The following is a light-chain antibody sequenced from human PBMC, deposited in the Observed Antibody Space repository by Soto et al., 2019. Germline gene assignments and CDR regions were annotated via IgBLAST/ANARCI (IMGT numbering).Light chain of an antibody. CDR1: SSDVGGYDY. Sequence: QSALTQPASVSGSPGQSITISCTGTSSDVGGYDYVSWYQQHPDKAPKLMIYEVSNRPSGVSHRFSGSKSGNTASLTISGLQADYEADYYCSSYARSNSLVFGGGTKVTVL. V-gene: IGLV2-14*01. J-gene: IGLJ2*01. CDR3: SSYARSNSLV. CDR2: EVS.